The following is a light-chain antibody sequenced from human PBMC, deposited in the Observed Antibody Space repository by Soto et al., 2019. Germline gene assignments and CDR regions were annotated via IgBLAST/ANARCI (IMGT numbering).Light chain of an antibody. J-gene: IGLJ1*01. Sequence: QSALTQPASVSGSPGQSITISCTGTSSDVGSYNLVSWYQQHPGKAPKFMIFEGNKRTSGLSNRFSGSKSGNTASLTISGIQAEDEEDYYCCSYAGSFTYVFGTGTKVTVL. CDR1: SSDVGSYNL. V-gene: IGLV2-23*01. CDR3: CSYAGSFTYV. CDR2: EGN.